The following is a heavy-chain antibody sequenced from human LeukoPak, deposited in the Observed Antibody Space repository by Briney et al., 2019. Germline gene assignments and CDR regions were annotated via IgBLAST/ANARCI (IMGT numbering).Heavy chain of an antibody. V-gene: IGHV1-8*03. CDR1: GYTFTSYD. CDR3: ARGRSAMRMDV. J-gene: IGHJ6*04. Sequence: ASVKVSCKASGYTFTSYDINWVRQAKGQGREGRGGMNPSSGSTGYAQKFQGRGTITRNTSISTAYMELSTLRSEDTAVYYCARGRSAMRMDVWGKGTTVTVSS. CDR2: MNPSSGST. D-gene: IGHD2-2*01.